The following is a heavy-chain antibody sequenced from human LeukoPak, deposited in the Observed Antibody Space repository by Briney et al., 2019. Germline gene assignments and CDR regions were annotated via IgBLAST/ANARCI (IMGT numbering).Heavy chain of an antibody. CDR3: ASTSWYYLEY. CDR2: INPNSGGT. V-gene: IGHV1-2*02. J-gene: IGHJ4*02. Sequence: ASVRVSCKASGYTFSDYYIHWVRQAPGQGLEWMGWINPNSGGTNYAQKFQGRVTMTRDTSISTAYMELSRLKSDDTAVYYCASTSWYYLEYWGQGTLVTVFS. CDR1: GYTFSDYY. D-gene: IGHD2-2*01.